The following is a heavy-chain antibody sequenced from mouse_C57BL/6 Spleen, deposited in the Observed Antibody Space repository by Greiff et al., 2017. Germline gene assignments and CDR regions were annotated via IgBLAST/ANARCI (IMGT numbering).Heavy chain of an antibody. Sequence: EVQLVESGGGLVQPKGSLKLSCAASGFSFNTYAMNWVRQAPGKGLEWVARIRSKSNNYATYSADSVKDRFTISRDDSESMLYLQMNNLKTEDTAMYYCVRRSLGAMDYWGQGTSVTVSS. CDR3: VRRSLGAMDY. CDR2: IRSKSNNYAT. V-gene: IGHV10-1*01. J-gene: IGHJ4*01. CDR1: GFSFNTYA.